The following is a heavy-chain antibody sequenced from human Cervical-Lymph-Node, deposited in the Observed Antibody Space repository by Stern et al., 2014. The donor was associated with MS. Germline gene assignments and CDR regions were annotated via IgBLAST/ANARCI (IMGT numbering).Heavy chain of an antibody. V-gene: IGHV3-74*02. CDR1: GFTFSRYW. Sequence: VQLVQSGGGLVQPGGSLRLSCAASGFTFSRYWMHWVRQAPGTGLVWVSRINSDGITYYADSVKGRFTISRDNAKNTLYLQMNSLRAEDTAVYYCATTPRLVVDWGQGTLVTVSS. J-gene: IGHJ4*02. D-gene: IGHD6-19*01. CDR2: INSDGIT. CDR3: ATTPRLVVD.